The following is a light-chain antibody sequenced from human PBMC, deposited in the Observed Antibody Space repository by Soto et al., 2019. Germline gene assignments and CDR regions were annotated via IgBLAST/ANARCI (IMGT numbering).Light chain of an antibody. CDR2: GAS. J-gene: IGKJ3*01. V-gene: IGKV3-20*01. CDR3: QQYGRSPFT. CDR1: QSVSSSY. Sequence: EIVLTQSPGTLSLSPGERATLSYRASQSVSSSYLAWYQQKPGQAPRLLIYGASSRATGIPDRFSGSGSGTDFTLTISRLEPEDFAMYYCQQYGRSPFTFGPGTKVDIK.